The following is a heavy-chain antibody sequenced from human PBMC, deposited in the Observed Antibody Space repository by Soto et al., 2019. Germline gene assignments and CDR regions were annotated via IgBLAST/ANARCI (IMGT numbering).Heavy chain of an antibody. V-gene: IGHV4-31*03. J-gene: IGHJ5*02. CDR1: GGSISSGDYY. CDR2: IYYSGST. CDR3: ARWWSGSRQGFDP. Sequence: QVQLQESGPRLVKPSQTLSLTCTVSGGSISSGDYYWSWIRQHPGKGLEWIGYIYYSGSTYYNPSLKSRVTISVDTSKNQFSLKLSSVTAADTAVYYCARWWSGSRQGFDPWGQGTLVTVSS. D-gene: IGHD3-3*01.